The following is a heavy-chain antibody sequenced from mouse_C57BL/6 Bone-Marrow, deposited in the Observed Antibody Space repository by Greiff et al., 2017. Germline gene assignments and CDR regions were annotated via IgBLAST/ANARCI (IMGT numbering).Heavy chain of an antibody. J-gene: IGHJ1*03. CDR3: ARDALYGRYFDV. CDR1: GFTFSSYA. CDR2: ISDGGSYT. Sequence: EVKLMESGGGLVKPGGSLKLSCAASGFTFSSYAMSWVRQTPEKRLEWVATISDGGSYTYYPDNVKGRFTISRDNAKNNLYLQMSHLKSEDTAMYYCARDALYGRYFDVWGTGTTVTVSS. V-gene: IGHV5-4*01. D-gene: IGHD1-1*02.